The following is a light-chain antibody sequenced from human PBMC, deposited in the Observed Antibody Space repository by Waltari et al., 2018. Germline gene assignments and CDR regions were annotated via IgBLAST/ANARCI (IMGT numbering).Light chain of an antibody. CDR3: SSYTSTKTLV. J-gene: IGLJ1*01. Sequence: QAVLTQPASVSGSPGQSITISCTGTSSDIGGYNYVSWYQQHPGKAPKLMIYEVTYRPSGVSYRFSASKSDNTASLTISGLQAEDEADYYCSSYTSTKTLVFGTGTKVTVL. CDR2: EVT. CDR1: SSDIGGYNY. V-gene: IGLV2-14*01.